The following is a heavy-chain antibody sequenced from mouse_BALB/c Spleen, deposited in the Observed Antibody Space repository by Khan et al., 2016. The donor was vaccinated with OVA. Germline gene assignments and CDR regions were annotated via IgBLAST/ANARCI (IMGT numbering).Heavy chain of an antibody. Sequence: VQLKQSGTELARPGASVKMSCKASGYTFTSYTMHWVRQRPGQAPEWIGHINPSNDYTNYNQNFKDKATLIVDKSSSTAYMQLSGLTSEDSAVYYCVIEGSYHRSDGWFAYWGQGTLVTVSA. V-gene: IGHV1-4*01. J-gene: IGHJ3*01. D-gene: IGHD2-14*01. CDR1: GYTFTSYT. CDR2: INPSNDYT. CDR3: VIEGSYHRSDGWFAY.